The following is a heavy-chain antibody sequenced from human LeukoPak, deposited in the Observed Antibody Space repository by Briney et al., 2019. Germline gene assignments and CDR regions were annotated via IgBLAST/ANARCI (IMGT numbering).Heavy chain of an antibody. CDR2: LSGSGITT. J-gene: IGHJ4*01. CDR1: GFTFSNAD. V-gene: IGHV3-23*01. CDR3: AKGIYSSGWSYFDY. D-gene: IGHD6-19*01. Sequence: PGGSLRLSCAASGFTFSNADMSWLRQAPGKGLEWVSTLSGSGITTYYADSVKGRFTISRDNSKNTLYLQMNSLRAEDTAVYYCAKGIYSSGWSYFDYWGHGTLVTVSS.